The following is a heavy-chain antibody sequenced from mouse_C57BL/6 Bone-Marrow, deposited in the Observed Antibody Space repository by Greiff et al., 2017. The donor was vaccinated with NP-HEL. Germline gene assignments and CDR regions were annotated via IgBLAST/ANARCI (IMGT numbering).Heavy chain of an antibody. CDR2: IYPGDGDT. V-gene: IGHV1-82*01. Sequence: VKLMESGPELVKPGASVKISCKASGYAFSSSWMNWVKQRPGKGLEWIGRIYPGDGDTNYNGKFKGKATLTADKSSSTAYMQLSSLTSEDSAVYFCARGVLRFAYWGQGTLVTVSA. CDR3: ARGVLRFAY. J-gene: IGHJ3*01. D-gene: IGHD1-1*01. CDR1: GYAFSSSW.